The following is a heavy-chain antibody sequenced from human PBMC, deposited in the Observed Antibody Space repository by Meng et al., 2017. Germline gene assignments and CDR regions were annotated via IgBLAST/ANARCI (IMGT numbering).Heavy chain of an antibody. Sequence: QVSVWQSGAGGKKPGASVKVSCKASGYTFTSYAMHWVRQAPGQRLEWMGWINAGNGNTKYSQKFQGRVTITRDTSASTAYMELSSLRSEDTAVYYCARSHVLLWFGEDLDYWGQGTLVTVSS. V-gene: IGHV1-3*01. D-gene: IGHD3-10*01. CDR1: GYTFTSYA. J-gene: IGHJ4*02. CDR2: INAGNGNT. CDR3: ARSHVLLWFGEDLDY.